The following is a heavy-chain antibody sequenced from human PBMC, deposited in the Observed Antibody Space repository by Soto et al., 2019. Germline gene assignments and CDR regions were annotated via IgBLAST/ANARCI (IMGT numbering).Heavy chain of an antibody. J-gene: IGHJ4*02. D-gene: IGHD6-13*01. CDR2: IWYDASNK. Sequence: GGSLRLSCAASGFTFSSYGMHWVRQAPGKGLEWVAVIWYDASNKYYADSVKVRFTISRDNSKNTLYLQMNSLRADDTAVYYCAIKYSSSWFDYWGQGTLVTVSS. CDR3: AIKYSSSWFDY. V-gene: IGHV3-33*01. CDR1: GFTFSSYG.